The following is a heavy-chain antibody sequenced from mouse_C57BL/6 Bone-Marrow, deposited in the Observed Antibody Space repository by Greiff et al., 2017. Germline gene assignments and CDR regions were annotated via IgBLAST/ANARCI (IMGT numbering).Heavy chain of an antibody. V-gene: IGHV1-64*01. J-gene: IGHJ3*01. D-gene: IGHD2-10*01. CDR1: GYTFTSYW. Sequence: QVQLKQPGAELVKPGASVKLSCKASGYTFTSYWMHWVKQRPGQGLEWIGMIHPNSGSTNYNEKFKSKATLTVDKSSSTAYMQLSSLTSDDSAVYYCARSPFYGPAWFAYWGQGTLVTVSA. CDR2: IHPNSGST. CDR3: ARSPFYGPAWFAY.